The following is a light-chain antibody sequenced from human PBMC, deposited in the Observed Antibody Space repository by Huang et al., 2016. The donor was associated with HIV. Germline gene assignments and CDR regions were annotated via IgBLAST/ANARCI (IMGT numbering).Light chain of an antibody. CDR1: RSLSST. J-gene: IGKJ1*01. CDR2: GTT. Sequence: EVVMTQSPVTLSVSPGERATLSCRASRSLSSTLAWYQQKLGQAPRPLIYGTTTRATCIPTRFSGTGSGTEFTLTISRLQSKDFAVYYCQPYNNWPPAFGQGTKVEIK. V-gene: IGKV3-15*01. CDR3: QPYNNWPPA.